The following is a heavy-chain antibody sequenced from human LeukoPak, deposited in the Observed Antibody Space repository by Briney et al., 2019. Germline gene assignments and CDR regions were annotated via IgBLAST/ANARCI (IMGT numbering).Heavy chain of an antibody. J-gene: IGHJ4*02. V-gene: IGHV3-13*01. CDR1: GFTFSSYD. CDR3: ARRALAVAGTPFDY. D-gene: IGHD6-19*01. CDR2: ICTAGDT. Sequence: GGSLRLSCAASGFTFSSYDMHWVRHATGKGLEWVSAICTAGDTYYPGSVKGRFTISRENAKNSLYRQMNSLRAGDTAVYYCARRALAVAGTPFDYWGQGTLVTVSS.